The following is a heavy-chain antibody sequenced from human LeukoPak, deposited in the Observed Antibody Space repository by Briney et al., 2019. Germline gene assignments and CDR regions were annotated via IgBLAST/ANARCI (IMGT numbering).Heavy chain of an antibody. J-gene: IGHJ4*02. CDR1: GFTFSNYW. D-gene: IGHD5-24*01. Sequence: GGSLRLSCAASGFTFSNYWMHWVRQAPGKGLVWVSRINSDGSSTTYADSVKGRFTISRDNAKNTLYLQMNSLRADDTTVYYCARDRATTMFDYWAQGTLVTVSS. V-gene: IGHV3-74*01. CDR2: INSDGSST. CDR3: ARDRATTMFDY.